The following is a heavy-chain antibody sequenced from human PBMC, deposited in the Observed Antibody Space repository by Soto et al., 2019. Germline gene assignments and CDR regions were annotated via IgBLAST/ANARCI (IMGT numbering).Heavy chain of an antibody. Sequence: QVQLVQSGAEVKKPGSSVKVSCRASGGTFSKFVVSWVRQAPGQGLEWMGGIIPLFGTTNYAQKFQGRVTLTADKSTTTAYMELSSLRSDDTAVYYWASREGVAGPATYISPGYYFDCWGQGTLVTVSS. V-gene: IGHV1-69*06. CDR3: ASREGVAGPATYISPGYYFDC. J-gene: IGHJ4*02. D-gene: IGHD2-15*01. CDR1: GGTFSKFV. CDR2: IIPLFGTT.